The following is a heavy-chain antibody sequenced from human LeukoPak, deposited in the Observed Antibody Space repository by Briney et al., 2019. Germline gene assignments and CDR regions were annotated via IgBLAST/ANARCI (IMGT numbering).Heavy chain of an antibody. D-gene: IGHD2-2*01. CDR3: ARGRGYQLLYWFDP. V-gene: IGHV4-34*01. CDR2: INHSGST. CDR1: GGSFSGYS. J-gene: IGHJ5*02. Sequence: PSETLSLTCAAYGGSFSGYSWSWIRQPPGKGLEWIGEINHSGSTNYNPSLKSRVTISVDTSKNQFSLKLSSVTAADTAVYYCARGRGYQLLYWFDPWGQGTLVTVSS.